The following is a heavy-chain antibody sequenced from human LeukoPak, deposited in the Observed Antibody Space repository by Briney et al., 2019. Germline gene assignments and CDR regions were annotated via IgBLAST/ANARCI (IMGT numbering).Heavy chain of an antibody. J-gene: IGHJ4*02. V-gene: IGHV1-46*01. CDR2: INPSGGST. CDR3: ATHLLDYYDSSGYLDY. Sequence: GASVKVSCKASGYTFTSYYMHWVRQAPGQGLEWMGIINPSGGSTSYAQKFQGRATMTRDTSTSTVYMELSSLRSEDTAVYYCATHLLDYYDSSGYLDYWGQGTLVTVSS. CDR1: GYTFTSYY. D-gene: IGHD3-22*01.